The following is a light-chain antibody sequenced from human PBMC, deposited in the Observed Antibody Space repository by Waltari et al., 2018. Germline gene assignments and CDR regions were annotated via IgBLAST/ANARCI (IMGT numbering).Light chain of an antibody. CDR3: QQYKSAPWT. CDR2: WAS. J-gene: IGKJ1*01. V-gene: IGKV4-1*01. CDR1: QNLLYSLNNKNE. Sequence: DIAMTQSPDSLAVSLGERATINCKSSQNLLYSLNNKNELGWYQQKPGQPPKLLIYWASTRESGVPDRFSGSGAGTDFTLTISSLQAEDVAVYYCQQYKSAPWTFGQGTKVEIK.